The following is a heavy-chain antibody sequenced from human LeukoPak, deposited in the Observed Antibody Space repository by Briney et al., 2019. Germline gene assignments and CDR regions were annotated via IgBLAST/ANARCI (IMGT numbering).Heavy chain of an antibody. CDR1: GFSFSSYS. D-gene: IGHD2-2*01. J-gene: IGHJ5*02. V-gene: IGHV3-21*01. Sequence: GGSLRLSCAASGFSFSSYSMNWVRQAPGKGREWVSSISSSSSYIYYADSVKGRFTISRDNAKNSLYLQMNSMRAEDTAVYYCARDMIELQLPTDTNWFDPWGQGTLVTVSS. CDR3: ARDMIELQLPTDTNWFDP. CDR2: ISSSSSYI.